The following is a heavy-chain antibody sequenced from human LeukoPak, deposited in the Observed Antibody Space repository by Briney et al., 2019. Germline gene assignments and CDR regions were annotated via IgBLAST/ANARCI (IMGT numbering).Heavy chain of an antibody. Sequence: ASVKVSCKASGYTFTSYDINWVRQATGQGLEWMGWMNPNGGNTGYAQKFQGRVTMTRNTSISTAYMELSSLRSEDTAVYYCARGLIWDYDFWSGYYRLDYYYGMDVWGQGTTVTVSS. J-gene: IGHJ6*02. CDR2: MNPNGGNT. CDR1: GYTFTSYD. D-gene: IGHD3-3*01. CDR3: ARGLIWDYDFWSGYYRLDYYYGMDV. V-gene: IGHV1-8*01.